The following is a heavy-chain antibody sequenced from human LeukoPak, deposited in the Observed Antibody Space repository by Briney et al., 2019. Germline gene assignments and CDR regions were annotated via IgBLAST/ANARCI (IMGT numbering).Heavy chain of an antibody. V-gene: IGHV1-2*06. J-gene: IGHJ4*02. CDR3: ATYYDFWSGYDS. CDR1: GYTFTVYY. Sequence: ASVNVSCKASGYTFTVYYMHWVRQAPGQGLEWMGRINPNSGGTNYAQKFQGRVTMTRDTSISTAYMELSRLRSDDTAEYYCATYYDFWSGYDSWGQGTLVTVSS. D-gene: IGHD3-3*01. CDR2: INPNSGGT.